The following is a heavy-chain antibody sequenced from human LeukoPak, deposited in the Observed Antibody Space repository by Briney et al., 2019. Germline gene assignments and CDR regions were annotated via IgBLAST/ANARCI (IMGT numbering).Heavy chain of an antibody. CDR2: IHYDGINK. CDR3: ARVSVNSWYEVFYYYYYMDV. D-gene: IGHD6-13*01. J-gene: IGHJ6*03. V-gene: IGHV3-30*02. Sequence: GGSLRLSCAASGFTFSSYWMSWVRQAPGKGLEWVAFIHYDGINKYYTDSVKGRFTISRDNAKNTLYLQMNSLRAEDTAVYYCARVSVNSWYEVFYYYYYMDVWGKGTTVTISS. CDR1: GFTFSSYW.